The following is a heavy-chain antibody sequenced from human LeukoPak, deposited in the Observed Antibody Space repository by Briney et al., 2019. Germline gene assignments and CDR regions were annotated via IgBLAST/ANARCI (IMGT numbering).Heavy chain of an antibody. V-gene: IGHV3-53*01. CDR1: GFTVSSNY. Sequence: TGGSLRLSCAASGFTVSSNYISWVRQAPGKGLECVSVSYSGGSTDYADSVKGRFTVSRDNSKNTLYLQMNSLRAEDTALYYCARDWGYYYDSSGYYRRAPFDYWGQGTLVTVSS. CDR2: SYSGGST. CDR3: ARDWGYYYDSSGYYRRAPFDY. D-gene: IGHD3-22*01. J-gene: IGHJ4*02.